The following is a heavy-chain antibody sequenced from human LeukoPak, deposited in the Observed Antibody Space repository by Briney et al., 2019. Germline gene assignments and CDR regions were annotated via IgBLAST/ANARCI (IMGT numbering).Heavy chain of an antibody. D-gene: IGHD6-13*01. Sequence: SETLSLTCIVSGGSISSYYWSWIRQPPGKGLEWIGYIYHTGSNNYSPSLKSRVTMSVDTSKNLFSLKLSSVTAADTAVYYCARARYSNSWYAVDIWGQGTMVTVSS. CDR2: IYHTGSN. V-gene: IGHV4-59*08. CDR1: GGSISSYY. CDR3: ARARYSNSWYAVDI. J-gene: IGHJ3*02.